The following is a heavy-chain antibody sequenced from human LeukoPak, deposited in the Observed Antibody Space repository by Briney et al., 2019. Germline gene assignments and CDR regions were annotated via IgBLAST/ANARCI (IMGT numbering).Heavy chain of an antibody. V-gene: IGHV1-18*01. CDR1: GYTFTSYG. Sequence: GASVKVSCKASGYTFTSYGISWVRQAPGQGLGWVGGISAYNGNTNYAQKLQGRVTMTTDTSTSTAYMDLRSLRSDDTTVYYCARVRNSGFRYVDSWGQGTLVTVSS. J-gene: IGHJ4*02. CDR2: ISAYNGNT. CDR3: ARVRNSGFRYVDS. D-gene: IGHD5-12*01.